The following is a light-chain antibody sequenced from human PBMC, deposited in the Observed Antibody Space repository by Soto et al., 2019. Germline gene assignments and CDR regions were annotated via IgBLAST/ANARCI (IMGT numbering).Light chain of an antibody. V-gene: IGKV3-11*01. J-gene: IGKJ4*01. CDR1: QSVSSY. CDR2: DAS. Sequence: EIVLTQSPATLSLSPGERATLSCRASQSVSSYLAWYQQKPGQAPRLLIYDASNRATGIPARFSGSGYGTDFTLTISSLEPEDSAVYYCQHRSTWPRTFGGGTKV. CDR3: QHRSTWPRT.